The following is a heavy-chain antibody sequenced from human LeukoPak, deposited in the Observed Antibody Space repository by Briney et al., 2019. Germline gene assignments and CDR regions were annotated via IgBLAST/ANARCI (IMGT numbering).Heavy chain of an antibody. V-gene: IGHV4-59*01. Sequence: SETLSLTCNVSGGSISSYYWSWIRQPPGKGLEWIGYIYYSGSTNYNPSLKSRVTISVGTSKNQFSLKLSSVTAADTAVYYCARAVHSNYDYWGQGTLVTVSS. J-gene: IGHJ4*02. CDR1: GGSISSYY. D-gene: IGHD4-11*01. CDR2: IYYSGST. CDR3: ARAVHSNYDY.